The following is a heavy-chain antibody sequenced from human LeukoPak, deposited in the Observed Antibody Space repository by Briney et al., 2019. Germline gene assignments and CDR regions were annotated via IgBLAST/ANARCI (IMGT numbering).Heavy chain of an antibody. V-gene: IGHV4-59*08. J-gene: IGHJ4*02. D-gene: IGHD6-19*01. Sequence: PSETLSLTCTGSGGSISSYYWNGSRQPPGKGLEWIGYIYYSGSTNYNPSLKSRVTISVDTSKNQFSLKLTSVTAADTAVYFCARQLPGEAVVGHLQPFDYWGQGTLVTVSS. CDR2: IYYSGST. CDR3: ARQLPGEAVVGHLQPFDY. CDR1: GGSISSYY.